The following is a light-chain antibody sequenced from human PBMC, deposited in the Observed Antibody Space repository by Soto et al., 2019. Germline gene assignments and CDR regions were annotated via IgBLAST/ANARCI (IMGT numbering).Light chain of an antibody. CDR3: QQLKSDPFLT. CDR2: AAS. J-gene: IGKJ4*01. Sequence: DIQLTQSPSFLSASVGDRVTITCRASQGISRYLAWYQQKPGKAPKLLIYAASTLQSGVPSRFSGSGSGQEFTLTISSLQPEDFATYYCQQLKSDPFLTFVGWTNVEIK. CDR1: QGISRY. V-gene: IGKV1-9*01.